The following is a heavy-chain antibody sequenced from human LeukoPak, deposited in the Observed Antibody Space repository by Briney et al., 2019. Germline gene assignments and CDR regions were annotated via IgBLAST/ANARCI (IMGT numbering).Heavy chain of an antibody. J-gene: IGHJ4*02. CDR1: GGSISSYY. CDR2: INHSGST. V-gene: IGHV4-34*01. D-gene: IGHD3-9*01. CDR3: ARPSTTVYFDWSPFVY. Sequence: SETLSLTCTVSGGSISSYYWSWIRQPPGKGLEWIGEINHSGSTNYNPSLKSRVTISVDTSKNQFSLKLSSVTAADTAVYYCARPSTTVYFDWSPFVYWGQGTLVTVSS.